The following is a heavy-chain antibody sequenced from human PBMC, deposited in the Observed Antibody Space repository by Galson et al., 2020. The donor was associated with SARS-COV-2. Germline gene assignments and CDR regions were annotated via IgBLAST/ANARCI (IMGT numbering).Heavy chain of an antibody. D-gene: IGHD2-2*01. CDR3: ARVLVVVPAAISGEDYYYYMDV. Sequence: SETLSLTCAVYGGSFSGYYWSWIRQPPGKGLEWIGEINHSGSTNYNPSLKSRVPISVDTSKNQFSLKLSSVTAADTAVYYCARVLVVVPAAISGEDYYYYMDVWGKGTTVTVSS. CDR1: GGSFSGYY. CDR2: INHSGST. J-gene: IGHJ6*03. V-gene: IGHV4-34*01.